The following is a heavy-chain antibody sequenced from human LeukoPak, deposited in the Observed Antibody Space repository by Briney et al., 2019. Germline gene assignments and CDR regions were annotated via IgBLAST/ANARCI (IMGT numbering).Heavy chain of an antibody. CDR3: AREHRSSKYFDS. CDR1: GGSIAVNHYY. Sequence: SETLSLTCTVSGGSIAVNHYYWGWIRQPPGKGLEWIGSGLYTGNTYSNPSLRSRVTISVDTSKNEFSLKMNSVTAADTAVYYCAREHRSSKYFDSWGQGALMIVSS. V-gene: IGHV4-39*02. D-gene: IGHD6-6*01. CDR2: GLYTGNT. J-gene: IGHJ4*02.